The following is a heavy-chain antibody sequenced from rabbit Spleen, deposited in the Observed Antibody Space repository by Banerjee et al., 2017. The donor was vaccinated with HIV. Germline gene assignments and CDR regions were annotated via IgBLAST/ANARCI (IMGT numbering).Heavy chain of an antibody. D-gene: IGHD1-1*01. J-gene: IGHJ4*01. V-gene: IGHV1S7*01. CDR2: IEPVFGIT. Sequence: QELVESGGGLVQPGGSLKLSCKASRFDFSRYYMNWVRQAPGKGLEWIGYIEPVFGITYYASWVNGRFTISSHNAQNTLYLQLNSLTAADTATYFCARGYASSSGLPTYYFNLWGQGTLVTVS. CDR1: RFDFSRYY. CDR3: ARGYASSSGLPTYYFNL.